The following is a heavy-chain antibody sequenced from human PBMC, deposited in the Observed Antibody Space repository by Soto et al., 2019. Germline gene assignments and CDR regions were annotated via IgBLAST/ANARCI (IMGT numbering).Heavy chain of an antibody. J-gene: IGHJ4*02. Sequence: QMQVVQSGPEVKKPGTSVKVSCKASGITSTTSAVQWMRQARGQRLEWIGRIVVGSGDRNYAQKFQERVSITWDLSTSTAYMELRSLRSEDTAMYYCTAVYYDTSGIPFDYRGQGTLVTVSS. D-gene: IGHD3-22*01. CDR2: IVVGSGDR. CDR3: TAVYYDTSGIPFDY. CDR1: GITSTTSA. V-gene: IGHV1-58*01.